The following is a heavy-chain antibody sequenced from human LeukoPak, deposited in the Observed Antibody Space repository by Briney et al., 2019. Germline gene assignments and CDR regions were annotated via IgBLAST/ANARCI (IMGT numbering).Heavy chain of an antibody. CDR2: ISGSGGST. CDR1: GFTFSSNA. D-gene: IGHD2-15*01. CDR3: AKGGGCSGGSCYTHYYYYYMDV. V-gene: IGHV3-23*01. Sequence: GRSLRLSCAASGFTFSSNAMSWVRQAPGKGLEWVSAISGSGGSTYYADSVKGRFTISRDNSKNTLYLQMNSLRAEDTAVYYCAKGGGCSGGSCYTHYYYYYMDVWGKGTTVTVSS. J-gene: IGHJ6*03.